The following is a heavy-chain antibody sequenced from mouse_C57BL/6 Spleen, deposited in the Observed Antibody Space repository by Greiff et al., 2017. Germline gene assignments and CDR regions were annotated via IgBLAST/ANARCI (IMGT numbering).Heavy chain of an antibody. CDR2: ISSGGDYI. J-gene: IGHJ4*01. D-gene: IGHD1-1*01. Sequence: EVMLVESGEGLVKPGGSLKLSCAASGFTFSSYAMSWVRQTPEKRLEWVAYISSGGDYIYYADTVKGRFTISRDNARNTLYLQMSRLKSEDTAMYYCTREGIYYDSSPMDYWGQGTSVTVSS. V-gene: IGHV5-9-1*02. CDR1: GFTFSSYA. CDR3: TREGIYYDSSPMDY.